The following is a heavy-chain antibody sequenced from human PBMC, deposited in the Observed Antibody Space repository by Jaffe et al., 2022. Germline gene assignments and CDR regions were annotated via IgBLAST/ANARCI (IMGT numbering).Heavy chain of an antibody. Sequence: QVQLVESGGGVVRPGGSLRLSCAASGFTFSNYGMHWVRQAPGKGLEWVAFIPYDGDKYYADSVKGRFTISRDNSKNTLYLQMNSLRAEDTAVYYCAKYLGVENWGQGTLVTVSS. CDR1: GFTFSNYG. V-gene: IGHV3-30*02. D-gene: IGHD3-16*01. CDR2: IPYDGDK. CDR3: AKYLGVEN. J-gene: IGHJ4*02.